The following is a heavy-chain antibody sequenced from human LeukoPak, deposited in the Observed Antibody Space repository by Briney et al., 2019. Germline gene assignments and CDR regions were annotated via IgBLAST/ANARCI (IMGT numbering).Heavy chain of an antibody. CDR2: ISGSGGST. J-gene: IGHJ4*02. CDR1: GFTFSSYA. V-gene: IGHV3-23*01. Sequence: GGSLRLSCAGSGFTFSSYAMSWVRQAPGKGLEWVSAISGSGGSTYYADSVKGRFTISRDNSKNTLYLQMNSLRAEDTAVYYCAKGGFAIFGVVTRLHYWGQGTLVTVSS. D-gene: IGHD3-3*02. CDR3: AKGGFAIFGVVTRLHY.